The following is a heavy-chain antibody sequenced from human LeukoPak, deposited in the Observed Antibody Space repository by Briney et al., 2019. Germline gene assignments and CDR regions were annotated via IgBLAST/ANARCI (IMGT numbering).Heavy chain of an antibody. D-gene: IGHD6-13*01. Sequence: PGGSLRLSCAVSGFTFSDHYMEWVRQAPGKGLEWVGRIRKKGNSYTTEYAASVRGRFTISRDDSKNPVYLQMNSLKTEETAVYYCAREAAAGTGRDYWGQGTLVTVSS. CDR3: AREAAAGTGRDY. CDR2: IRKKGNSYTT. V-gene: IGHV3-72*01. J-gene: IGHJ4*02. CDR1: GFTFSDHY.